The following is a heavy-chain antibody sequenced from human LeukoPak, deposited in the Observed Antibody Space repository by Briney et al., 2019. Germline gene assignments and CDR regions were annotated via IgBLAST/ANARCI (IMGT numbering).Heavy chain of an antibody. CDR2: IKQDGSEK. V-gene: IGHV3-7*01. Sequence: GSLRLSCSVSGFPFSSHWMNWVRQAPGKGLEWVANIKQDGSEKYYVDSVKGRFTISRDNAKNSLYLQMNSLRAEDTAVYYCARAMDVWGQGTTVTVSS. J-gene: IGHJ6*02. CDR3: ARAMDV. CDR1: GFPFSSHW.